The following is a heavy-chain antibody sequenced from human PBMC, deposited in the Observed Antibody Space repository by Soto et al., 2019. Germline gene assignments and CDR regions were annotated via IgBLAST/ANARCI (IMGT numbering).Heavy chain of an antibody. Sequence: LSETLSLTCAVSGDSISSTHWWTWVRQPPGKGLEYIGQIFHSGITNYNPSLESRVTISLDKSKSQFSLELNSVTGADTAIYYCARGFSGYCSGGSCSSFDYWGQGTLVTVS. CDR2: IFHSGIT. J-gene: IGHJ4*02. CDR1: GDSISSTHW. D-gene: IGHD2-15*01. CDR3: ARGFSGYCSGGSCSSFDY. V-gene: IGHV4-4*02.